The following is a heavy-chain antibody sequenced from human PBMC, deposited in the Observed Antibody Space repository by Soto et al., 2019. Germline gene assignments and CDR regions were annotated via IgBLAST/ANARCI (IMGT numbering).Heavy chain of an antibody. CDR3: ARSTYGSFDY. V-gene: IGHV4-61*01. CDR1: GGSVNSGSYY. Sequence: PSETLSLTXTVSGGSVNSGSYYWSWIRQPSGKGLEWIGYIYYNGSTNYNPSLKSRLTISVDTSKNQFSLKLSSVTAADTAVYYCARSTYGSFDYWGQGTLVTVSS. D-gene: IGHD3-16*01. CDR2: IYYNGST. J-gene: IGHJ4*02.